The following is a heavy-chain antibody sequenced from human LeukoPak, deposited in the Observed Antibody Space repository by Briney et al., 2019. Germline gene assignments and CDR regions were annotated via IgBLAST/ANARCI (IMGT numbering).Heavy chain of an antibody. V-gene: IGHV4-39*01. Sequence: KASETLSLTCTVSGGSISSSSYYWGWIRQPPGKGLEWIGSIYYSGSTYYNPSLKSRVTISVDTSKNQFSLKLSSVTAADTAMYYCARLSYRRFDYWGQGNLVAVSS. CDR2: IYYSGST. CDR1: GGSISSSSYY. J-gene: IGHJ4*02. D-gene: IGHD4-11*01. CDR3: ARLSYRRFDY.